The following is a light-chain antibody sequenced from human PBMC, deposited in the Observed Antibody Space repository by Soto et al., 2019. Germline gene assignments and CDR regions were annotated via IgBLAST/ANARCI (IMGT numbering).Light chain of an antibody. CDR1: HSFYRSNNKNY. J-gene: IGKJ5*01. Sequence: IVMSQSPDSLAVCLGERASIIRRSGHSFYRSNNKNYLGWPQQKPGQPPKLPIYWAPPRQSGVPARFSGSGSGTDFTLTINNLQAEDVAVYYCQQYYSTPITFGQGTRLEIK. CDR2: WAP. CDR3: QQYYSTPIT. V-gene: IGKV4-1*01.